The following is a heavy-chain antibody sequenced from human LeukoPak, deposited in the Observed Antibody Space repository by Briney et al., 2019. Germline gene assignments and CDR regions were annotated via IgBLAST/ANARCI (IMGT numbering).Heavy chain of an antibody. CDR3: SRSPLGPSIDY. V-gene: IGHV1-2*02. CDR1: GYTFSTYY. J-gene: IGHJ4*02. CDR2: INPNGGGT. D-gene: IGHD7-27*01. Sequence: GASVKLSCTASGYTFSTYYMHWVRQAPGQGLEWIGWINPNGGGTRYAHYVQGRVTMTRDTANSTAYLELSRLRTDDTAVYFCSRSPLGPSIDYWGQGTLVTVSS.